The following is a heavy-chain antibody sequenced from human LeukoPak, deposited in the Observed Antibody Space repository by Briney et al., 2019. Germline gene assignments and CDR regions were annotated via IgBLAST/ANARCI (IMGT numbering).Heavy chain of an antibody. Sequence: GGSLRLSCASSRFTFSDYYMSWIRPAPGKGLEWVSYISSSSSYTNYADSVKGGFTISRDNAKNSLYLQMNSLRAEDTAVYYCARSDIVVVPAAPTLDVWGKGTTVTVSS. CDR2: ISSSSSYT. V-gene: IGHV3-11*06. J-gene: IGHJ6*04. CDR1: RFTFSDYY. CDR3: ARSDIVVVPAAPTLDV. D-gene: IGHD2-2*01.